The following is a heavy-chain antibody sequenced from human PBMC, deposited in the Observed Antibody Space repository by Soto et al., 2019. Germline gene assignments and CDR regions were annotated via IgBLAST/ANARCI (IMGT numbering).Heavy chain of an antibody. CDR1: GFTFSDYY. CDR2: ISSSASTI. Sequence: PGGSLRLSCAASGFTFSDYYMSWIRQAPGKGLEWVSYISSSASTIYYADSVKGRFTISRDNAKKSLYLQMNSLRAEDTAVYYCARRSEVRGVMGASRYYMDVWGKGTTVTVSS. V-gene: IGHV3-11*01. J-gene: IGHJ6*03. D-gene: IGHD3-10*01. CDR3: ARRSEVRGVMGASRYYMDV.